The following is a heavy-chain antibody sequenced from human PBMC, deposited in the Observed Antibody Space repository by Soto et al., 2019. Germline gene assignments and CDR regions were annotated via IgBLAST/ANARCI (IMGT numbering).Heavy chain of an antibody. V-gene: IGHV4-34*01. CDR3: AGDLHDGDYGAAHY. Sequence: SETLSLTCAVYGGSFRGYYWRWIRQPPGKGLEWVGEINHGGSTNYNPSLKSRVTMSVDPSRNQFSLKLRSVTAADTAVYYCAGDLHDGDYGAAHYWGQGTLVTGLL. CDR1: GGSFRGYY. D-gene: IGHD4-17*01. J-gene: IGHJ4*02. CDR2: INHGGST.